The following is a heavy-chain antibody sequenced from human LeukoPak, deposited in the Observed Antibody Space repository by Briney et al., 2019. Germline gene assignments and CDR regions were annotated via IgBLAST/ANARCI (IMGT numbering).Heavy chain of an antibody. D-gene: IGHD2-2*01. V-gene: IGHV5-51*01. CDR1: GYSFTSYW. Sequence: PGESLKISCKGSGYSFTSYWIGWVRQMPGKGLEWMGIMYPGDSDTRYSPSFQGQVTISADKSISTAYLHWSSLKASDTAMYYCARPSSVCSSTSCYAGAFDYWGQGTLVTVSS. CDR2: MYPGDSDT. CDR3: ARPSSVCSSTSCYAGAFDY. J-gene: IGHJ4*02.